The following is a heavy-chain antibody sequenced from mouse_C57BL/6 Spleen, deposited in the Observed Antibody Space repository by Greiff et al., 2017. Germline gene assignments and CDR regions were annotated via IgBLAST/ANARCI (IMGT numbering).Heavy chain of an antibody. V-gene: IGHV2-2*01. CDR3: ARNPYYYGSSYGYFDD. CDR2: IWSGGST. Sequence: VKLMESGPGLVQPSQSLSITCTASGFSLTSYGVHWVRQSPGKGLEWLGVIWSGGSTDYNAAFISRLSISKDNSKSQVFFKMNSLQADETAISYCARNPYYYGSSYGYFDDWGTGTTVTVSS. J-gene: IGHJ1*03. D-gene: IGHD1-1*01. CDR1: GFSLTSYG.